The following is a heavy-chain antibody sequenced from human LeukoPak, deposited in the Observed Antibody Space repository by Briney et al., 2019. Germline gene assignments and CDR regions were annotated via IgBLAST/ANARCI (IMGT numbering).Heavy chain of an antibody. V-gene: IGHV4-39*07. J-gene: IGHJ3*02. D-gene: IGHD6-13*01. Sequence: SETLSLTCTVSGGSISSSSYYWGWIRQPPGKGLEWIGSIYYSGSTYYNPSLKSRVTISVDASKNQFSLKLSSVTAADTAVYYCASRIAAAGTAGAFDIWGQGTMVTVSS. CDR2: IYYSGST. CDR1: GGSISSSSYY. CDR3: ASRIAAAGTAGAFDI.